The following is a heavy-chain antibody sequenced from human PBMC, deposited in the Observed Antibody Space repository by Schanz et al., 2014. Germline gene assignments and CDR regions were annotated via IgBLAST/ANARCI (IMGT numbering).Heavy chain of an antibody. Sequence: QAQLVESGGGVVQPGRSLRLSCVASGFTFISYDIHWVRQAPGKGLEWVAVIRYDGRNKNFVESVKGRFTISRDNSNNTVYLQMNALRADDTAVYYCAREDSSASSCYFRYWGQGTLVTVSS. CDR1: GFTFISYD. D-gene: IGHD6-19*01. CDR3: AREDSSASSCYFRY. V-gene: IGHV3-33*01. CDR2: IRYDGRNK. J-gene: IGHJ4*02.